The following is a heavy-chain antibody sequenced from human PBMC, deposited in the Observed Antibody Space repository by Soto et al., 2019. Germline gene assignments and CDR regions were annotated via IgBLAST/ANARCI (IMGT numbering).Heavy chain of an antibody. CDR1: GYTLTELS. CDR3: ARDPSNSSGYYQFFDS. Sequence: ASVKVSCKVSGYTLTELSMHWVRQAPGRGLEWMGGFDPEDGETIYAQKFQGRVTMTTDTSTSTAYMELRSLRSDDTAMYYCARDPSNSSGYYQFFDSWGQGSLVTVSS. V-gene: IGHV1-24*01. D-gene: IGHD3-22*01. J-gene: IGHJ4*02. CDR2: FDPEDGET.